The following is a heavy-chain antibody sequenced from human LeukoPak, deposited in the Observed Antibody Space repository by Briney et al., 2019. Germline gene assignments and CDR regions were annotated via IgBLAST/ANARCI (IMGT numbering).Heavy chain of an antibody. V-gene: IGHV4-34*01. CDR3: AGDYYDRNDAFDI. J-gene: IGHJ3*02. CDR1: GGSFSGYY. Sequence: PSETLSLTCAVYGGSFSGYYWSWIRQPPGKGLERIGEINHSGSTNYNPSLKSRVTISVDTSKNQFSLKLSSVTAADTAVYYCAGDYYDRNDAFDIWGQGTMVTVSS. D-gene: IGHD3-22*01. CDR2: INHSGST.